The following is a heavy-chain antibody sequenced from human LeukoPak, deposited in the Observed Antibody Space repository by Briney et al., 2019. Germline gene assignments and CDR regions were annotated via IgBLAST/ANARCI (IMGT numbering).Heavy chain of an antibody. CDR1: GGSFSGYY. D-gene: IGHD3-16*01. J-gene: IGHJ6*02. CDR3: ARRSAYLYYYGMDV. Sequence: RTSETLSLTCAVYGGSFSGYYWSWIRQPPGKGLEWIGEINHSGRTNYNPSLKSRVTISVDTSKNQFSLKLSSVTAADTAVYYCARRSAYLYYYGMDVWGQGTTVTVSS. CDR2: INHSGRT. V-gene: IGHV4-34*01.